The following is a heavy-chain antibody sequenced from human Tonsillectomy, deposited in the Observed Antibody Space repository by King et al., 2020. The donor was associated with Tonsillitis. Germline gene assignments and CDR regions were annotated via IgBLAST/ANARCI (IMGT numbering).Heavy chain of an antibody. V-gene: IGHV4-39*01. CDR3: ARWVTMVRGAFNYFDY. D-gene: IGHD3-10*01. CDR1: GGSISSSSYY. Sequence: QLQESGPGLVKPSENLSLTCTVSGGSISSSSYYWGWIRQPPGKGLEWIGSIYYSGSTYYNPSLKSRVTISVDTSKNQFSLKLSSVTAADTAVYYCARWVTMVRGAFNYFDYWGQGTLVTVSS. CDR2: IYYSGST. J-gene: IGHJ4*02.